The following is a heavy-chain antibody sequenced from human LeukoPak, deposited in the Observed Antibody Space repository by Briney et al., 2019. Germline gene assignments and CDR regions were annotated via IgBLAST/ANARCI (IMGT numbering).Heavy chain of an antibody. J-gene: IGHJ4*02. V-gene: IGHV4-59*01. CDR3: ARTDYGETSLDY. CDR2: IYYSGST. CDR1: GGSISGYY. D-gene: IGHD4-17*01. Sequence: SETLSLTCTVSGGSISGYYWSWIRQPPGKGLEWIGYIYYSGSTNYNPSLKSRVTISVDTSKNQFSLKLSSVTAADTAVYYCARTDYGETSLDYWGQGTLVTVSS.